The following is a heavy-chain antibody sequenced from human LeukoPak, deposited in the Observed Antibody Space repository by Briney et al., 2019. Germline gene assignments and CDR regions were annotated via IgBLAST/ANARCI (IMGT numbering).Heavy chain of an antibody. J-gene: IGHJ4*02. Sequence: GGSLRLSCAGSGFIFSSYWMAWVCQAPGKGLEWVANIKQDGSQFNYMDSVKGRFTTSRDNAKTSLYLQMNSLRDEDTAIYFCARNRNYPDGGSSFGFDYWGQETLVTVSS. D-gene: IGHD4-23*01. CDR1: GFIFSSYW. V-gene: IGHV3-7*01. CDR2: IKQDGSQF. CDR3: ARNRNYPDGGSSFGFDY.